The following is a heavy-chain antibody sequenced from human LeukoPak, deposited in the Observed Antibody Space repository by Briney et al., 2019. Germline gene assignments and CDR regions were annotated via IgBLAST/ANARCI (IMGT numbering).Heavy chain of an antibody. Sequence: GGSLRLSCAASGFTFDDYAMHWVRQAPGKGLEWVSGIRWNSGSIGYADSVKGRFTISRDNAKNSLYLQMNSLRAEDTALYYCAKDIGRFLEWLGFDPWGQGTLVTVSS. V-gene: IGHV3-9*01. J-gene: IGHJ5*02. CDR1: GFTFDDYA. D-gene: IGHD3-3*01. CDR3: AKDIGRFLEWLGFDP. CDR2: IRWNSGSI.